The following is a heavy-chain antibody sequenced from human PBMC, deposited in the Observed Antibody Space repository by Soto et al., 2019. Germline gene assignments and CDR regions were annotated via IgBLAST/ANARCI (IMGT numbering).Heavy chain of an antibody. CDR2: VSAYNGNA. CDR3: GRGRQGLQQQLVYYYYGMDV. D-gene: IGHD6-13*01. Sequence: GASVKVSCKASGSTFTSYGISRVRLAPGQGREWTGWVSAYNGNANYAQKLQGKVTMTTDTSTSKAQMELRSVRSDDTAVYYCGRGRQGLQQQLVYYYYGMDVWGQGTTVTVSS. CDR1: GSTFTSYG. V-gene: IGHV1-18*04. J-gene: IGHJ6*02.